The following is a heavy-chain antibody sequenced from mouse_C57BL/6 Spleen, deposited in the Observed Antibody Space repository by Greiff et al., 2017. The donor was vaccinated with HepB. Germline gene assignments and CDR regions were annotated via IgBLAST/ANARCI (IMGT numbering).Heavy chain of an antibody. CDR3: ARERGSPYAMDY. CDR1: GYSITSGYY. V-gene: IGHV3-6*01. CDR2: ISYDGSN. D-gene: IGHD1-3*01. Sequence: ESGPGLVKPSQSLSLTCSVTGYSITSGYYWNWIRQFPGNKLEWMGYISYDGSNNYNPSLKNRISITRDTSKNQFFLKLNSVTTEDTATYDCARERGSPYAMDYWGQGTSVTVSS. J-gene: IGHJ4*01.